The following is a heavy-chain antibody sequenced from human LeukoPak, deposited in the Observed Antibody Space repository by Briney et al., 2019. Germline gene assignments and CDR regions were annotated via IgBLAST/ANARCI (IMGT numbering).Heavy chain of an antibody. Sequence: GGSLRLSCAASGFTFSSYSMNWVRQAPGKGLEWVSSISTSSSYIYYADSVKGRFTISRDNAKNSLYLQMNSLRAEDTAVYYCAKAPGGYCSGGSCYPLDYWGQGTLVTVSS. J-gene: IGHJ4*02. CDR2: ISTSSSYI. V-gene: IGHV3-21*01. D-gene: IGHD2-15*01. CDR1: GFTFSSYS. CDR3: AKAPGGYCSGGSCYPLDY.